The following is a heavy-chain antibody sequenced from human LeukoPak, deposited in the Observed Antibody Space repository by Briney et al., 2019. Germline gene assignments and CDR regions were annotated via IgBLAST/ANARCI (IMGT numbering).Heavy chain of an antibody. CDR2: ISWNSGSI. CDR3: ARVVVVVAATTDAFDI. CDR1: GFTFDDYA. Sequence: TGGSLRLSCAASGFTFDDYAMHWVRQAPGKGLEWVSGISWNSGSIGYADSVKGRFTISRDNAKNSLYLQMNSLRAVDTAVYYCARVVVVVAATTDAFDIWGQGTMVTVSS. D-gene: IGHD2-15*01. J-gene: IGHJ3*02. V-gene: IGHV3-9*01.